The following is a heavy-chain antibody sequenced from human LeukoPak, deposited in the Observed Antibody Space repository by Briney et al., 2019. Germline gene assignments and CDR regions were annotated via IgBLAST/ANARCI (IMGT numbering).Heavy chain of an antibody. Sequence: PSETLSLTCTVSGASISSSSYYWGWIRQPPGKGLEWIGSIYYSGSTYYNPSLKSRVTISVDTSKNQFSPKLSSVTAADTAVYYCAGGSGFWFDPWGQGTLVTVSS. CDR2: IYYSGST. CDR1: GASISSSSYY. D-gene: IGHD6-19*01. J-gene: IGHJ5*02. CDR3: AGGSGFWFDP. V-gene: IGHV4-39*01.